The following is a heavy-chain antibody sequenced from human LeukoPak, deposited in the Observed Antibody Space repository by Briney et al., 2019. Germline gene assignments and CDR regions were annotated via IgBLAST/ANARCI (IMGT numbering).Heavy chain of an antibody. CDR1: RFTFRSHA. CDR2: IYENGGTT. J-gene: IGHJ4*02. V-gene: IGHV3-23*01. CDR3: AKDFRIGYSAHFDY. Sequence: GGSLRLSCVGSRFTFRSHAMSWVRQAPEKGLEFVSGIYENGGTTYYADSVKGRFSISRDNSKNTLYLQMDSLRGEDTAVYYCAKDFRIGYSAHFDYWGQGALVTVSS. D-gene: IGHD2-21*01.